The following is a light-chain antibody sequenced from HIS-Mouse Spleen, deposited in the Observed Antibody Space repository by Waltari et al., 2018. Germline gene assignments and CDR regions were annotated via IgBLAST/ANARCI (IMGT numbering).Light chain of an antibody. J-gene: IGLJ2*01. Sequence: QSALTQPPSASGSPGQSVTISCTATSSAVGGYNSVSWYQQPPGKAPKLMIYEVSKRPSGVPDRFSGSKSGNTASLTVSGLQAEDEADYYCSSYAGSNNLVFGGGTKLTVL. V-gene: IGLV2-8*01. CDR2: EVS. CDR1: SSAVGGYNS. CDR3: SSYAGSNNLV.